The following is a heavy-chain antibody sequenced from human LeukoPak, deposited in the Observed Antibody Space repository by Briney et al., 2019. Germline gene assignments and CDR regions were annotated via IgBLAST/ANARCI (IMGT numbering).Heavy chain of an antibody. D-gene: IGHD3-22*01. CDR2: VSSSSSYI. V-gene: IGHV3-21*01. J-gene: IGHJ4*02. CDR1: GFTFSSYS. Sequence: GGSLRLSCAASGFTFSSYSMNWVRQATGKGLEWVSSVSSSSSYIYYADSVKGRFTISRDNAKNSLYLQMNSLRAEDTAVYYCARPSLPRDYYDSPPLVDRGQGTLVTVSS. CDR3: ARPSLPRDYYDSPPLVD.